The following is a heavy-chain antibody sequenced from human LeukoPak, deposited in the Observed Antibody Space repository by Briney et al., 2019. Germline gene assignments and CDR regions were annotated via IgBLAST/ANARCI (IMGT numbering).Heavy chain of an antibody. J-gene: IGHJ2*01. D-gene: IGHD6-19*01. V-gene: IGHV1-69*05. CDR3: AREDSGWSGPYWYFDL. CDR1: GGTFSSYA. Sequence: SVKVSCKASGGTFSSYAISWVRQAPGQGLEWMGGIIPIFGTANYAQKFQGRVTITTDESTSTAYMELSSLRSEDTAVYYCAREDSGWSGPYWYFDLWGRGTPVTVSS. CDR2: IIPIFGTA.